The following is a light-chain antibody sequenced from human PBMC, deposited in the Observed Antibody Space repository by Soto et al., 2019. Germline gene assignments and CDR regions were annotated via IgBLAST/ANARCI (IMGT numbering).Light chain of an antibody. V-gene: IGKV3-20*01. CDR1: QSVSSSY. J-gene: IGKJ2*01. CDR3: QQYGSSPYT. CDR2: GAS. Sequence: EIVLTQSPATLSLSPGERATLSCRAGQSVSSSYLGWYQQRPGQAPRLLIYGASSRAPGIPDRFSGSGSGTDFTLTISRLEPEDVAVYYCQQYGSSPYTFGQGTKLEIK.